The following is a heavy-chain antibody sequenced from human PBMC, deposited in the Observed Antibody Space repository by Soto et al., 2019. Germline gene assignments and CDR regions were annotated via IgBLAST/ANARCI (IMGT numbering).Heavy chain of an antibody. V-gene: IGHV3-23*01. CDR2: ISGSGANT. J-gene: IGHJ6*02. Sequence: EGQLLESWGGLVQPGGSQRLSCAASGFTCSDYAMTWVLQAPGKGLELVASISGSGANTSYADSVKGRFTISRDNAKNTLSLQMNTLRADDTAVYYCAKSPDFYYYGMDVWGQGTTVTVSS. CDR1: GFTCSDYA. CDR3: AKSPDFYYYGMDV.